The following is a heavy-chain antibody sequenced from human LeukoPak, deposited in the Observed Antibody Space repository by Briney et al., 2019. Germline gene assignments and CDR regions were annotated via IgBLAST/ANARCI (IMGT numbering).Heavy chain of an antibody. V-gene: IGHV4-30-4*01. D-gene: IGHD3-22*01. CDR3: ASGIYYEGHCWYYGMDV. CDR1: GGSISSGDYY. J-gene: IGHJ6*02. Sequence: SETLSLTCTVSGGSISSGDYYWSWIRQPPGKGLEWIGYIYYSGSTYYNPSLKSRVTISVDTSKNQFSLKLSSVTAADTAVYYCASGIYYEGHCWYYGMDVWGQGTTVTVSS. CDR2: IYYSGST.